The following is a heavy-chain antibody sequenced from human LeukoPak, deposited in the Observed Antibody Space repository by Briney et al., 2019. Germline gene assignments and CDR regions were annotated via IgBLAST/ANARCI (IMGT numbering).Heavy chain of an antibody. J-gene: IGHJ4*02. CDR3: AGDGANYYYFDY. Sequence: QTLSLTCAISGDSVSRISAGWNWIRQSPSRGLEWLGRTYYRSKWYNDYAVSVKSRITIIPDTSKNQFSLQLNSVTPEDTAVYYCAGDGANYYYFDYWGQGTLVTVSS. CDR2: TYYRSKWYN. CDR1: GDSVSRISAG. D-gene: IGHD4/OR15-4a*01. V-gene: IGHV6-1*01.